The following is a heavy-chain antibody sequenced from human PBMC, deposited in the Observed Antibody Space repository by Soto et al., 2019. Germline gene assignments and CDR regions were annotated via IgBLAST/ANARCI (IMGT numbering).Heavy chain of an antibody. V-gene: IGHV4-34*01. Sequence: KPSETLSLTCAVYGGSFSGYYWSWVRQPPGKGLEWIGEINHSGSTNYNPSLKSRVTISVDTSKNQFSLKLSSVTAADTAVYYCARTYYDFWSGYGMDVWGQGTTVTVSS. CDR1: GGSFSGYY. J-gene: IGHJ6*02. CDR2: INHSGST. CDR3: ARTYYDFWSGYGMDV. D-gene: IGHD3-3*01.